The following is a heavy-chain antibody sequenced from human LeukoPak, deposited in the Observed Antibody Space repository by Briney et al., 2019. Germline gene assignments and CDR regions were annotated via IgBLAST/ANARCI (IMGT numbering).Heavy chain of an antibody. CDR2: IKQGGSEK. V-gene: IGHV3-7*01. CDR3: ARDAFRARYFDL. J-gene: IGHJ2*01. Sequence: PGGSLRLSCAASGFTFSSYAMSWVRQAPGKGLEWVANIKQGGSEKYYVDSVKGRFTISRDHAKKSLYLQMNSLRAEDTAVYYCARDAFRARYFDLWGRGTLVTVSS. CDR1: GFTFSSYA. D-gene: IGHD3-10*01.